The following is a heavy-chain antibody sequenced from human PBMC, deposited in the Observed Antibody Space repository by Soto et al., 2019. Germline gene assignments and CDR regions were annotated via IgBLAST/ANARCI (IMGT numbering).Heavy chain of an antibody. Sequence: ASVKVSCKASGGTFSSYAISWVRQAPGQGLEWMGGIIPIFGTANYAQKFQGRVTITADESTSTAYMELSSLRSEDTAVYYCASYYYDSSGYNDYWGQGTLVTVSS. V-gene: IGHV1-69*13. D-gene: IGHD3-22*01. CDR2: IIPIFGTA. CDR1: GGTFSSYA. CDR3: ASYYYDSSGYNDY. J-gene: IGHJ4*02.